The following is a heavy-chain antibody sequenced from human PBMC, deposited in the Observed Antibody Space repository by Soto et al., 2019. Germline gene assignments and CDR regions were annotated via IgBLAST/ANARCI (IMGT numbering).Heavy chain of an antibody. CDR1: GGSISSSNW. V-gene: IGHV4-4*02. CDR2: IYHSGST. J-gene: IGHJ6*02. D-gene: IGHD3-3*01. CDR3: ARDXTIFGVVISPNCYGMDV. Sequence: KSSETLSLTCAVSGGSISSSNWWSWVRQPPGKGLEWIGEIYHSGSTNYNPSLKSRVTISVDKSKNQFSLKLSSVTAADTAVYYCARDXTIFGVVISPNCYGMDVWGQGTTVTVSS.